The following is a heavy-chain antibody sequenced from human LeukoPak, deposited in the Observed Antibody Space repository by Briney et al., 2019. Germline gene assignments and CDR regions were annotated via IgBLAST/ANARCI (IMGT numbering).Heavy chain of an antibody. J-gene: IGHJ4*02. CDR2: ISSSTGYI. V-gene: IGHV3-21*01. D-gene: IGHD2-2*01. CDR3: ARDPDSTSV. Sequence: PSETLSLTCAVSGGSISSSNWWSWVRQPPGKGLEWVSSISSSTGYIYYADSVKGRFTISRDNAKNSLYLQMNSLRAEDTAVYYCARDPDSTSVWGQGTLVTVSS. CDR1: GGSISSSN.